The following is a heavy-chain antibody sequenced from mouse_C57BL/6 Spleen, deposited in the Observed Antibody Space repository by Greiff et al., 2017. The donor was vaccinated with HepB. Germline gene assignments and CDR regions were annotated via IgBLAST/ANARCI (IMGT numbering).Heavy chain of an antibody. Sequence: VQLQQSGPELVKPGASVKISCKASGYSFTGYYMNWVKQSPEKSLEWIGEINPSTGGTTYNQKFKAKATLTVDKSSSTAYMQLKSLTSEDSAVYYCARGDSTGVFAYWGQGTLVTVSA. CDR1: GYSFTGYY. V-gene: IGHV1-42*01. CDR2: INPSTGGT. CDR3: ARGDSTGVFAY. D-gene: IGHD4-1*02. J-gene: IGHJ3*01.